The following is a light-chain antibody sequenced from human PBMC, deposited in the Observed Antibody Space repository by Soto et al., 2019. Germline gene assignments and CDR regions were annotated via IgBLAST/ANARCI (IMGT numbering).Light chain of an antibody. Sequence: QAVVTQPPSVSGAPGQRVTISCTGSSSNIGAHYDVHWYQQLPGTAPKLLIYGNSNRPSGVPDRFSGSKSGTSASLAITGLQAEDDADYYCQSYDNSLSVYVFGTGTKVTVL. CDR2: GNS. CDR3: QSYDNSLSVYV. CDR1: SSNIGAHYD. J-gene: IGLJ1*01. V-gene: IGLV1-40*01.